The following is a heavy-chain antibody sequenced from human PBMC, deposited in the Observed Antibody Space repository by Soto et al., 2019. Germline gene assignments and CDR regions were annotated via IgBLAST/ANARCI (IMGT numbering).Heavy chain of an antibody. Sequence: QVQLQQWGAGLLKPSETLSLSCAVYGESFRGYYWTWIRQPPGKGLECIGEINHSGNTNYNPSLKSRVTISADTSKNQFSLKLNSMTAADTAVYYCARGEGGFQYWGQGTLVIVSS. J-gene: IGHJ1*01. CDR2: INHSGNT. CDR3: ARGEGGFQY. CDR1: GESFRGYY. V-gene: IGHV4-34*02.